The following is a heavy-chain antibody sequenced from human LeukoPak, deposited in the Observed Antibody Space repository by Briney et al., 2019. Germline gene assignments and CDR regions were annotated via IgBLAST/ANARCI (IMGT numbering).Heavy chain of an antibody. Sequence: GGSLRLSCSASGFTVSRNYMSWVRQAPGKGLEWVSLIYSGGVTYYADSVKGRFIISRDNSKNTLFLQMNSLRAEDTAVYYCARAPSGWSDYWYFDLWGRGTLVTVSS. CDR3: ARAPSGWSDYWYFDL. CDR2: IYSGGVT. D-gene: IGHD6-19*01. V-gene: IGHV3-53*01. CDR1: GFTVSRNY. J-gene: IGHJ2*01.